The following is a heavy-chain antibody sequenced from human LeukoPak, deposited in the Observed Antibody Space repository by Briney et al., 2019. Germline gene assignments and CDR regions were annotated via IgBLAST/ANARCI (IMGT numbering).Heavy chain of an antibody. CDR2: ISSDGGKK. CDR1: DFTLSSHG. CDR3: ARDRAWDYLDS. V-gene: IGHV3-30*03. J-gene: IGHJ4*02. Sequence: GGSLRLSCVVSDFTLSSHGMHWVRQAPGKGLEWVAVISSDGGKKSYADSVKGRFTISRDNSKNTLYLQMDSLRVEDTAIYYCARDRAWDYLDSWDQGPLVTVSS. D-gene: IGHD1-26*01.